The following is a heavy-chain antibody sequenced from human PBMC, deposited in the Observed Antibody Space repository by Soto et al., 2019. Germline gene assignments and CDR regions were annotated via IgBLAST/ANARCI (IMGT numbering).Heavy chain of an antibody. CDR2: ISSSSRYI. CDR1: GFTFSSYS. J-gene: IGHJ4*02. Sequence: GGSLRLSCAASGFTFSSYSMNWVRQAPGKGLEWVSSISSSSRYIYYVDSVKGRFTISRDNAKSSLYLQMNSLRVEDTAVYYCARALGSPNFDYWGQGTLVTVSS. CDR3: ARALGSPNFDY. V-gene: IGHV3-21*01. D-gene: IGHD3-16*01.